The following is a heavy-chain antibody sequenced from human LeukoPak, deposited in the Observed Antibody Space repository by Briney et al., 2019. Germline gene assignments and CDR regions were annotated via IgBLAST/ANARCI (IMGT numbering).Heavy chain of an antibody. Sequence: GGSLRLSCVGSGFNFSNYYMSWIRQAPGKGLEWISYISPNDVNRYYVDAVKGRFTVSRDNAKNSLFLQMKSLRVEDTAVYYCAGAGSPGDYWGQGTLVTVSS. CDR1: GFNFSNYY. CDR3: AGAGSPGDY. D-gene: IGHD6-19*01. V-gene: IGHV3-11*01. CDR2: ISPNDVNR. J-gene: IGHJ4*02.